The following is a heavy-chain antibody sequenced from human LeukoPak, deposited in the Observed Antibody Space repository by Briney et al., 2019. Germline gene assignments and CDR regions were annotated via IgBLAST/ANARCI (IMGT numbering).Heavy chain of an antibody. Sequence: GGSLRLSCAASGFTFSSYSMNWVRQAPGKGLEWVSSISSSSSCIYYADSVKGRFTISRDNAKNSLYLQMNSLRAEDTAVYYCAREEGFGELPHYFDYWGQGTLVTVSS. D-gene: IGHD3-10*01. J-gene: IGHJ4*02. V-gene: IGHV3-21*01. CDR3: AREEGFGELPHYFDY. CDR2: ISSSSSCI. CDR1: GFTFSSYS.